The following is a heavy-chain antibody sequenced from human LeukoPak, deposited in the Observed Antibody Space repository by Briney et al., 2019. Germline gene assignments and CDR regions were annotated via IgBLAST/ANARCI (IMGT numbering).Heavy chain of an antibody. CDR1: GFTFRSSG. J-gene: IGHJ4*02. CDR2: IQYHGRDK. CDR3: AREGGRTVAGTFDN. Sequence: GGSLRLSCAASGFTFRSSGMHWVRQAPGKGLEWVAFIQYHGRDKNYADSVEGRFTISRDNSKNTLYMEVNSLRAEDTAVYYCAREGGRTVAGTFDNWGQGTLVTVSS. V-gene: IGHV3-30*02. D-gene: IGHD6-19*01.